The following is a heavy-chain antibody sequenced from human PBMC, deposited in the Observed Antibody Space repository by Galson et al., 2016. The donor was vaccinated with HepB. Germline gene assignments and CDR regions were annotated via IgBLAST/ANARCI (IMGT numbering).Heavy chain of an antibody. CDR3: ARDPGGYCSTTTCWYYFDS. CDR2: ISYGGTKK. Sequence: SLRLSCAASGFTFSSYAMHWVRQAPGRGLEWVAFISYGGTKKYYSDSVKGRFSISRDNSKNTLYLQMNSLRVEDSAMYYCARDPGGYCSTTTCWYYFDSWGQGTLVTVAS. V-gene: IGHV3-30*04. D-gene: IGHD2-2*01. CDR1: GFTFSSYA. J-gene: IGHJ4*02.